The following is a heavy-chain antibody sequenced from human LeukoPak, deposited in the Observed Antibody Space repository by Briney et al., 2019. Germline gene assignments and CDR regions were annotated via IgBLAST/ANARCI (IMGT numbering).Heavy chain of an antibody. CDR3: AKMSSGYYFTLEYFQH. D-gene: IGHD3-22*01. Sequence: QPGGSLRHSCAASGFTFSSYAMSWVRPAPGKGLEWVSAISGSGGSTYYADSVKGRFTISRDNSKNTLYLQMNSLRAEDTAVYYCAKMSSGYYFTLEYFQHWGQGTLVTVSS. V-gene: IGHV3-23*01. CDR1: GFTFSSYA. CDR2: ISGSGGST. J-gene: IGHJ1*01.